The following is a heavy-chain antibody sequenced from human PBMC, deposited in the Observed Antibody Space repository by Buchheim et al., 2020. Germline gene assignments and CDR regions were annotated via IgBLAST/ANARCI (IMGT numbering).Heavy chain of an antibody. CDR3: ARDYSGTWD. Sequence: QVQLQESGPGLVKPSQTLSLTCTVSGGSISSPTHYWTWIRQLPGKGLEWMGYIYYSGTTYYSPSLKSRVTMSLATSKNQFSLRLDSVTAADTAVYYCARDYSGTWDWGQGTL. V-gene: IGHV4-31*03. D-gene: IGHD6-13*01. CDR2: IYYSGTT. J-gene: IGHJ4*02. CDR1: GGSISSPTHY.